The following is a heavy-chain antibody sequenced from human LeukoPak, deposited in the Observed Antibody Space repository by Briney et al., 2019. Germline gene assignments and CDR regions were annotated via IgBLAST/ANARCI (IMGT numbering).Heavy chain of an antibody. CDR2: TYYSSKWYN. D-gene: IGHD3-3*01. CDR3: ARDGEGAFDI. V-gene: IGHV6-1*03. Sequence: SQTLSLTCAISGDSFTSNSAAWNWISQSPSRGLEWLARTYYSSKWYNDYAVAVKSLITINPDTSKNQFSLQLNSVTPEDTAVYYCARDGEGAFDIWGQGTMVTVSS. CDR1: GDSFTSNSAA. J-gene: IGHJ3*02.